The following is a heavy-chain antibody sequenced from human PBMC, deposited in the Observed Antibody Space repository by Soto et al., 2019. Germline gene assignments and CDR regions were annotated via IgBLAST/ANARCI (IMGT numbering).Heavy chain of an antibody. D-gene: IGHD6-19*01. V-gene: IGHV1-18*04. CDR1: GYTFTGYG. CDR2: ASPYNGKT. CDR3: ARSGWDSPYYYYALDV. Sequence: QAQLVQSGAEMKKPGASVKVSCKASGYTFTGYGIAWVRQAPGQGLEWLGWASPYNGKTNYTQRVHCRVSMTTDISTSTAYMELRSLRSDDTALYYCARSGWDSPYYYYALDVWGQGTAVNVSS. J-gene: IGHJ6*02.